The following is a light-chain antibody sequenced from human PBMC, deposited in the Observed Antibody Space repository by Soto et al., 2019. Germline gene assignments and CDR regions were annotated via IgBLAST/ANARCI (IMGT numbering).Light chain of an antibody. Sequence: EIVMTQSPATLSVSPGERATLSCRASQSISNNLAWYQQKPGQAPRFLIFGASTRATGIPARFSGSGSGTEFTLTISSLQSEDFAVYYCQQYNNWPLTFGGGTKVDIK. CDR3: QQYNNWPLT. V-gene: IGKV3-15*01. CDR1: QSISNN. CDR2: GAS. J-gene: IGKJ4*01.